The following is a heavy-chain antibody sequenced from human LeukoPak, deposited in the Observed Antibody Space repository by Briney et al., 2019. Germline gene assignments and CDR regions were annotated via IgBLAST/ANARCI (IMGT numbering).Heavy chain of an antibody. CDR1: GFTFDDYA. V-gene: IGHV3-9*01. CDR2: ISWNSGSI. CDR3: ARFAAGGSYYYYMDV. Sequence: SGGSLRLSCAASGFTFDDYAMHWVRQAPGKGLEWVSGISWNSGSIGYADSVKGRFTISRDNAKNSLYLQVNSLRADDTAVYYCARFAAGGSYYYYMDVWGKGTTVTVSS. J-gene: IGHJ6*03. D-gene: IGHD3-10*01.